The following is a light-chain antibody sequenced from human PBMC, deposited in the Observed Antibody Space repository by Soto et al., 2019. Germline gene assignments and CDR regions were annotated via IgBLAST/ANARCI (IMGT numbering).Light chain of an antibody. CDR2: LNSDGSH. J-gene: IGLJ1*01. Sequence: QLVLTQSPSASASLGASVKLTCTLSSGHSSYAIAWHQQQPEKGPRYLMKLNSDGSHSKGDGIPDRFSGSSSGAERYLIISSLQSEGEADYYGQTWGTGIHVFGTGTKLTVL. CDR1: SGHSSYA. V-gene: IGLV4-69*01. CDR3: QTWGTGIHV.